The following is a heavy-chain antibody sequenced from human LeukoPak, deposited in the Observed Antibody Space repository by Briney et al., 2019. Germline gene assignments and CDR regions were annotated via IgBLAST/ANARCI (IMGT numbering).Heavy chain of an antibody. CDR2: IWYDGSNK. V-gene: IGHV3-33*01. CDR3: ARDQVAGDTPSGMDV. D-gene: IGHD7-27*01. Sequence: GRSLRLSCAASGFTFSNYGMHWVRQAPGKGLEWVAVIWYDGSNKCYADSVKGRFTISRDNSKNTLYLQMNSLRVEDTAVYYCARDQVAGDTPSGMDVWGQGTTVTVS. J-gene: IGHJ6*02. CDR1: GFTFSNYG.